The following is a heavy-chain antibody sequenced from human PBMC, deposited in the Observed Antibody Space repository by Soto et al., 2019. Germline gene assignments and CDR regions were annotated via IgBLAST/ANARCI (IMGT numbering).Heavy chain of an antibody. Sequence: ASVKVSCKASGGTFSSYAISWVRQAPGQGLEWMGGTIPIFGTANYAQKFQGRVTITEDESTSTAYMELSSLRSEDTAVYYCARVAYCSSTSCYEDWFDPWGQGTLVTVSS. D-gene: IGHD2-2*01. J-gene: IGHJ5*02. V-gene: IGHV1-69*13. CDR1: GGTFSSYA. CDR2: TIPIFGTA. CDR3: ARVAYCSSTSCYEDWFDP.